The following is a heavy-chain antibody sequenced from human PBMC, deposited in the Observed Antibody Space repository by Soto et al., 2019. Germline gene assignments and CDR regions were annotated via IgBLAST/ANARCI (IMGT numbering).Heavy chain of an antibody. Sequence: QITLKESGPTLVKPTQTLTLTCTFSGFSLTTSGVGVTWIRQPPGKALEWLGLIYWNGIERYSPSLKSRLSLTKDTSKDQVVPTMTDVGPVDTSTYYCAHTRVPDTLDYWGPGTRVTVSS. CDR2: IYWNGIE. V-gene: IGHV2-5*01. CDR3: AHTRVPDTLDY. J-gene: IGHJ4*02. D-gene: IGHD2-2*01. CDR1: GFSLTTSGVG.